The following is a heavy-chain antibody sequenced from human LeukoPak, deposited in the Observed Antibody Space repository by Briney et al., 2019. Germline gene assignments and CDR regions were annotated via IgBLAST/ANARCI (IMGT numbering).Heavy chain of an antibody. J-gene: IGHJ5*02. CDR3: GRWGVNAGLDR. CDR2: IWPDGSDK. D-gene: IGHD3-10*01. V-gene: IGHV3-7*01. Sequence: PGGSLRLSCAASGFTFSDYWMAWVRQAPGRGREGVANIWPDGSDKYHVDSVRGRFTISRDNAQNSLNLQMDSLRAEDSGVYYCGRWGVNAGLDRWGQGTLVIVSS. CDR1: GFTFSDYW.